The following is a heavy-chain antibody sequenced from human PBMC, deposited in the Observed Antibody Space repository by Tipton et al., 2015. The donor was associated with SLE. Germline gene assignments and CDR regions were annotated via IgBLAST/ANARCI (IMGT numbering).Heavy chain of an antibody. CDR2: FSYSGGI. V-gene: IGHV4-59*01. D-gene: IGHD6-6*01. J-gene: IGHJ4*02. Sequence: TLSLTYSASGGSISSKYWSWIRQAPGKGLEWIGYFSYSGGINYNPSLKSRVTISADTSKNQFSLKLSSVTAADTAVYFCARDGAIGARPGSFDYWGQGALVTVSS. CDR3: ARDGAIGARPGSFDY. CDR1: GGSISSKY.